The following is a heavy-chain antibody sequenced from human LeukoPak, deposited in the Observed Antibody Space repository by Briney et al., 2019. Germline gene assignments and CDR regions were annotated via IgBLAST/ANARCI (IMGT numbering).Heavy chain of an antibody. CDR1: GYTFFSYG. V-gene: IGHV1-18*01. CDR3: ARGGTSGSYRDAFDI. CDR2: ISAYNGNT. J-gene: IGHJ3*02. Sequence: ASVKVSCKASGYTFFSYGISWVRQAPGQGLEWMGWISAYNGNTNYAQKLQGRVTMTTDTSTSTAYMELSSLRSEDTAVYYCARGGTSGSYRDAFDIWGQGTMVTVSS. D-gene: IGHD1-26*01.